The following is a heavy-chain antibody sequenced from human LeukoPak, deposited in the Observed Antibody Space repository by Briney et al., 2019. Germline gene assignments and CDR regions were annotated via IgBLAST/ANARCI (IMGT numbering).Heavy chain of an antibody. D-gene: IGHD2-2*02. CDR2: ISGSGGST. J-gene: IGHJ6*02. V-gene: IGHV3-23*01. CDR3: AKESYQLLYFYYYGMDV. CDR1: GFTFGTYW. Sequence: GGSLRLSCAASGFTFGTYWMNWVRQAPGKGLEWVSAISGSGGSTYYADSVKGRFTISRDNSKNTLYLQMNSLRAEDTAVYYCAKESYQLLYFYYYGMDVWGQGTTVTVSS.